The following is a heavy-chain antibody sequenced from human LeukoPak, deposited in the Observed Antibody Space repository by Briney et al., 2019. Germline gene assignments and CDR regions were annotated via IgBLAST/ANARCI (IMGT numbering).Heavy chain of an antibody. J-gene: IGHJ3*02. D-gene: IGHD1-26*01. V-gene: IGHV1-46*01. Sequence: ASVKVSCKASGYSFTSHYMHWVRQAPGQGLEWMGLINPRGTSTIYAEKFQGRVTMTEDTSTDTAYMELSSLRSEDTAVYYCATDLVSGSYWVDAFDIWGQGTMVTVSS. CDR1: GYSFTSHY. CDR2: INPRGTST. CDR3: ATDLVSGSYWVDAFDI.